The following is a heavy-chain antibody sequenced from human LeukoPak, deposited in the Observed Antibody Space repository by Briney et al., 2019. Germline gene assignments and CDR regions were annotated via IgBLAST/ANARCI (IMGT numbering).Heavy chain of an antibody. Sequence: SETLSLTCTVSGGSISSYYWSWIRQPPGKGLEWIGYIYYSGSTNYNPSLKSRVTISVDTSKNQFSLKLSSVTAADTAVYYCARHYGSGSWYYFDYWGQGTLVTVSS. CDR1: GGSISSYY. D-gene: IGHD6-13*01. CDR3: ARHYGSGSWYYFDY. V-gene: IGHV4-59*08. J-gene: IGHJ4*02. CDR2: IYYSGST.